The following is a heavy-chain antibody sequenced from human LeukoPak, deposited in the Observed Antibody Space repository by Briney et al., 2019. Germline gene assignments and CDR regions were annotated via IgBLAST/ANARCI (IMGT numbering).Heavy chain of an antibody. V-gene: IGHV3-64D*06. CDR2: ISSNGGST. CDR1: GFTFSSYA. D-gene: IGHD1-26*01. J-gene: IGHJ3*02. CDR3: ASSSAYSGDAFDI. Sequence: GGSLRLSCSASGFTFSSYAMHWVRQAPGKGLEYVSAISSNGGSTYYADSVKGRFTISRDNSKNTLYLQMSSLRAEDTAVYYCASSSAYSGDAFDIWGQGTMVTVSS.